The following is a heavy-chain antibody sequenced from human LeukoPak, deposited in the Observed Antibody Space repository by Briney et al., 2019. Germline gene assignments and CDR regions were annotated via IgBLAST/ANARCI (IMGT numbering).Heavy chain of an antibody. CDR1: GFTFSSYW. Sequence: GGSLRLSCAASGFTFSSYWMHWVRQAPGKGLAWVSRINSDGSSTSYADSVKGRFTISRDNAKNTLYLQMNSLRAEDTAVYYCEGILTGPDYYYMDVWGKGTTVTVSS. V-gene: IGHV3-74*01. CDR3: EGILTGPDYYYMDV. D-gene: IGHD3-9*01. J-gene: IGHJ6*03. CDR2: INSDGSST.